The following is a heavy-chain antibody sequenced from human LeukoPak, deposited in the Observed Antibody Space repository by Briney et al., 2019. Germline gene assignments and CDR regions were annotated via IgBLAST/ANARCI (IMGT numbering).Heavy chain of an antibody. CDR3: ARDLAKYSSGWYAGGY. V-gene: IGHV1-18*01. CDR2: ISAYNGNT. CDR1: GYTFTSYG. J-gene: IGHJ4*02. Sequence: GASVKVSCKASGYTFTSYGISWVRQAPGQGVEWMGWISAYNGNTNYAQKLQGRVTMTTDTSTSTAYMELRSLRSDDTAVYYCARDLAKYSSGWYAGGYWGQGTLVTVSS. D-gene: IGHD6-19*01.